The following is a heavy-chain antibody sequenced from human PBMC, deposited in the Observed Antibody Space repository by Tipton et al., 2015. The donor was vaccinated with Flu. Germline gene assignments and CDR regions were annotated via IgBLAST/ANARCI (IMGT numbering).Heavy chain of an antibody. CDR2: MTQTGSTI. J-gene: IGHJ4*02. D-gene: IGHD2/OR15-2a*01. V-gene: IGHV3-48*03. CDR3: ARDFSREGVDY. CDR1: GFRLSDYE. Sequence: SLRLSCVGSGFRLSDYEMNWARQAPGKGLEWLAYMTQTGSTIHYASSVKGRFTISRDNAKNSLYLQMDSLRVEDTAVYFCARDFSREGVDYWGQGTLVTVSA.